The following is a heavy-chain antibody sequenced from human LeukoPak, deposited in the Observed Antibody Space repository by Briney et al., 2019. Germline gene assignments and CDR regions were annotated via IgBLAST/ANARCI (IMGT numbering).Heavy chain of an antibody. CDR1: GFTVSNSY. Sequence: GGSLRLSCAASGFTVSNSYMNWVRQAPGKGLEWVSLIYSGGGTYYADSVKGRFTISRDNSKNTLYLQMNSLKAEDTAVYYCARNYYDSSAYYYFDYWGHGTLVTVSS. V-gene: IGHV3-66*01. CDR3: ARNYYDSSAYYYFDY. CDR2: IYSGGGT. D-gene: IGHD3-22*01. J-gene: IGHJ4*01.